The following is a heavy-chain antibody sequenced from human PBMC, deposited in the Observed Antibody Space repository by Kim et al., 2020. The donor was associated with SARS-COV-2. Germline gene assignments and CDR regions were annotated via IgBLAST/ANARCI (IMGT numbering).Heavy chain of an antibody. CDR1: GFTFSNYV. Sequence: GGSLRLSCVASGFTFSNYVMTWVRQAPGKGLEWVASFYSGGHTTYYVDSVKGRFSASRDNSKSTLYLQMNSLRAEDTAVYFCVRDHNCVSGKSHAEPFCDFGGQGTVVTVST. J-gene: IGHJ4*02. V-gene: IGHV3-23*03. CDR3: VRDHNCVSGKSHAEPFCDF. D-gene: IGHD1-20*01. CDR2: FYSGGHTT.